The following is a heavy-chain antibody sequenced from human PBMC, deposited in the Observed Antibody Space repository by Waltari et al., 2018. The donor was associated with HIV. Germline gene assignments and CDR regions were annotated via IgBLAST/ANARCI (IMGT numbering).Heavy chain of an antibody. CDR3: ARDINGGWGY. D-gene: IGHD7-27*01. CDR1: GFTFSNYT. CDR2: ISRSSSSI. V-gene: IGHV3-48*01. J-gene: IGHJ4*02. Sequence: EVQLVESGGGLVQPGGSLRLSCAASGFTFSNYTMNWVRQDPGKGLEGVSYISRSSSSICYADSVKGRFTISRDNAKNALYLQMNSLRVEDTAVYYCARDINGGWGYWGQGTLVTVAS.